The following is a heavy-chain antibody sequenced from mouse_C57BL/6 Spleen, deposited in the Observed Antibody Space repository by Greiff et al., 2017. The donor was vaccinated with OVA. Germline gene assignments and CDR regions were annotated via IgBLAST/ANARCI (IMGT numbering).Heavy chain of an antibody. D-gene: IGHD2-12*01. J-gene: IGHJ3*01. CDR1: GYTFTSYW. CDR3: ASDDRCAY. V-gene: IGHV1-50*01. Sequence: QVQLQQPGAELVKPGASVKLSCKASGYTFTSYWMQWVKQRPGQGLEWIGEIGPSDSYTNYNQKFKGKATLTVDTSFSTPYMQLSSLTSEDSAVYYCASDDRCAYWGQGTLVTVSA. CDR2: IGPSDSYT.